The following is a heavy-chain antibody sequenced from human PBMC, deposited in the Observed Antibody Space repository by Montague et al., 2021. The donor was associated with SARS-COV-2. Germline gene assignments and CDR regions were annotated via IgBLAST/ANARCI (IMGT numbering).Heavy chain of an antibody. D-gene: IGHD6-13*01. CDR2: IYYSGSA. Sequence: SLTCTVSGGSISSGSYSWSWIRQGPGKGLEWIGNIYYSGSAYYSPSLRSRATLSVDASKNQFSLNLSSVTAADTAVYYCARVDAASGTPYCDYWGQGTLVTVSS. V-gene: IGHV4-31*03. J-gene: IGHJ4*02. CDR1: GGSISSGSYS. CDR3: ARVDAASGTPYCDY.